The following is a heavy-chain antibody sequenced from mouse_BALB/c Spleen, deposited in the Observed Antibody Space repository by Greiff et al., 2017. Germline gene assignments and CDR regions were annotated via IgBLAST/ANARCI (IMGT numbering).Heavy chain of an antibody. V-gene: IGHV5-9-3*01. CDR1: GFTFSSYA. CDR2: ISSGGSYT. CDR3: ARHSYYYGSSYWYFDV. Sequence: EVKLMESGGGLVQPGGSRKLSCAASGFTFSSYAMSWVRQTPEKRLEWVATISSGGSYTYYPDSVKGRFTISRDNAKNTLYLQMSSLRSEDTAMYYCARHSYYYGSSYWYFDVWGAGTTVTVSS. J-gene: IGHJ1*01. D-gene: IGHD1-1*01.